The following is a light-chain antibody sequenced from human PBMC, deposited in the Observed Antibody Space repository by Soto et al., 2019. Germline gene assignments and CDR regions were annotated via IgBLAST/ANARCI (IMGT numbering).Light chain of an antibody. V-gene: IGLV1-51*01. CDR1: SSNIGKIL. CDR3: ETWDTNLSAVV. CDR2: DDN. J-gene: IGLJ3*02. Sequence: QSVLTQPPSVSAAPGQKVTISCSGSSSNIGKILVAWYQHLPGTAPKLLIYDDNRRPSGIPDRFSASKSGTSATLAITGLQTGDEADYYCETWDTNLSAVVFGGGTKLTVL.